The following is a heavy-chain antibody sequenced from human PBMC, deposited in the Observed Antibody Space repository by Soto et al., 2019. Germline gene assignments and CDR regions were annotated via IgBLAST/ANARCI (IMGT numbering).Heavy chain of an antibody. D-gene: IGHD2-2*01. CDR1: GFTVSSNY. Sequence: GSLRLSCAASGFTVSSNYMSWVRQAPGKGLEWVSVIYSGGSTYYADSVKGRFTISRDNSKNTLYLQMNSLRAEDTAVYYCARGGCSSTSCYGDTAFDIWGQGTMVTVSS. J-gene: IGHJ3*02. CDR2: IYSGGST. CDR3: ARGGCSSTSCYGDTAFDI. V-gene: IGHV3-53*01.